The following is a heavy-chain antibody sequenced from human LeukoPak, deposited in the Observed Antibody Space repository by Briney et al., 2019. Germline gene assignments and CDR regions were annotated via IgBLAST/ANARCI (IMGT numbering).Heavy chain of an antibody. CDR3: ATVQGYDILTGYYLYYFDY. Sequence: ASVKVSCKVSGYTLTELSMHWVRQAPGKGLEWMGGFDPEDGETIYAQKFQGRVTMTEDTSTDTAYMELSSLRSEDTAVYYCATVQGYDILTGYYLYYFDYWGQGTLSPSPQ. CDR1: GYTLTELS. V-gene: IGHV1-24*01. CDR2: FDPEDGET. D-gene: IGHD3-9*01. J-gene: IGHJ4*02.